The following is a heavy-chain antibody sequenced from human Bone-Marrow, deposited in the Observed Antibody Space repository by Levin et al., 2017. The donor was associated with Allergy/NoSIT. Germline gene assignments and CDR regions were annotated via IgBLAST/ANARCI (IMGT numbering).Heavy chain of an antibody. CDR3: AKACANCGGGYFDL. CDR2: ISGSGSTI. V-gene: IGHV3-48*03. Sequence: GGSLRLSCAASGFTFSSYEMNWVRQAPGKGLEWVSYISGSGSTIYSADSVKGRFTISRDNAKNSLYLQMNSLRADDTAAYYCAKACANCGGGYFDLWGRGTLVTVSS. CDR1: GFTFSSYE. D-gene: IGHD4-23*01. J-gene: IGHJ2*01.